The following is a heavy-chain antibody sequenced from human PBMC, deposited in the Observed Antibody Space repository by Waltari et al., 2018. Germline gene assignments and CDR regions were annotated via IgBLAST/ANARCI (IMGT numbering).Heavy chain of an antibody. CDR2: INVDGGYI. Sequence: EVHLAESGGGVVQPGGSLRLSCTGSGFRFGDYWMHWVRQAPGKGLEGVSRINVDGGYISYGDAVKGRFTTSRDNAKNTVFLQLNSLRADDTAVYFCARKAGSGYPYGPFYYDNWGQGTLVTVSS. CDR3: ARKAGSGYPYGPFYYDN. V-gene: IGHV3-74*01. CDR1: GFRFGDYW. D-gene: IGHD5-12*01. J-gene: IGHJ4*02.